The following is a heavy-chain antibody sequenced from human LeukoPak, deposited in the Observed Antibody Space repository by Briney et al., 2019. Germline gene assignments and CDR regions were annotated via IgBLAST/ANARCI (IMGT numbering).Heavy chain of an antibody. J-gene: IGHJ6*02. CDR2: ISSSSSYI. CDR1: GFTYSSYS. D-gene: IGHD2-2*02. V-gene: IGHV3-21*01. CDR3: ARDPYVVVPAAITDYYYGMDV. Sequence: GGSLRLSCAASGFTYSSYSMNWVRQAPGKGLEWVSSISSSSSYIYYADSVKGRFTISRDNAKNSLYLQMNSLRAEDTAVYYCARDPYVVVPAAITDYYYGMDVWGQGTTVTVSS.